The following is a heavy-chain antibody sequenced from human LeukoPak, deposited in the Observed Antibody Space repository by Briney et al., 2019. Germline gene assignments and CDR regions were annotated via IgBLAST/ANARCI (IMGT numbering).Heavy chain of an antibody. CDR3: ARLGYTYGYAFDA. CDR2: IYPSGST. CDR1: GGSISSYF. D-gene: IGHD5-18*01. Sequence: PSETLSLTYSVSGGSISSYFWSWIRQPAGKGLEWIGRIYPSGSTNYNPSLKSRVTMSLDTSKSQFSLKLSSVIAADTAVYYCARLGYTYGYAFDAWGQGTLVTVSS. V-gene: IGHV4-4*07. J-gene: IGHJ4*02.